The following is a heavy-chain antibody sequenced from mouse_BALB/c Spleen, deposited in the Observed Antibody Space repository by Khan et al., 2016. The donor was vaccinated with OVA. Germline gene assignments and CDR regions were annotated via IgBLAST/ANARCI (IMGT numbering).Heavy chain of an antibody. CDR2: ISYSGSP. D-gene: IGHD1-2*01. CDR3: ARTATIKY. J-gene: IGHJ2*01. V-gene: IGHV3-2*02. Sequence: VQLKESGPGLVKPSQSLSLTCTVTGYSITSGYGWNWIRQFPGNKLEWMGYISYSGSPNYNPSLKSRISITRDTSKNQFFLQLNSGTTADTATCYCARTATIKYGGQGTTLTVSS. CDR1: GYSITSGYG.